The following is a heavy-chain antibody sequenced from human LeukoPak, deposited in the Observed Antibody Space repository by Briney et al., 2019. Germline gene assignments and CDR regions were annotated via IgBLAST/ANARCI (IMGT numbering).Heavy chain of an antibody. J-gene: IGHJ4*02. D-gene: IGHD5-12*01. CDR2: IRSKAYGGTT. CDR3: TREGDSGWPPDY. V-gene: IGHV3-49*04. Sequence: GGSLRLPCAASGFTFRSYAMTWVRQAPGKGLEWVGFIRSKAYGGTTEYAASVKGRFTISRDDSKSIAYLQMNSLKTEDTAIYYCTREGDSGWPPDYWGQGTLVTVSS. CDR1: GFTFRSYA.